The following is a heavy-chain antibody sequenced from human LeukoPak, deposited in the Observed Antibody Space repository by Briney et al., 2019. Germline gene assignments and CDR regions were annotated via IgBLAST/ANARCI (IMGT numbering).Heavy chain of an antibody. CDR2: ISYDGSNK. J-gene: IGHJ4*02. Sequence: GGSLRLSCAASGFTFSSYAMHWVRQAPGKGLEWVAVISYDGSNKYYADSVKGRFTISRDNSKNTLYLQMNSLRPEDTAMYFCARDHWGRITSGGYFDYWGQGTLVTVSS. V-gene: IGHV3-30*04. CDR1: GFTFSSYA. D-gene: IGHD1-14*01. CDR3: ARDHWGRITSGGYFDY.